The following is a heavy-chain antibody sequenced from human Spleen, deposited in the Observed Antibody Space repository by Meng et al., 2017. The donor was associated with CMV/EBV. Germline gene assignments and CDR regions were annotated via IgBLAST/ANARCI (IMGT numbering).Heavy chain of an antibody. Sequence: GGSLRLSCAASGFTFSDYAMHWVRQAPGKGLEWVAFIRYDGSNKYYADSVKGRFTISTDNSKNTLYLQMNSLRAEDTAVYYCAKYGSSWYEGYFQHWGQGTLVTVSS. V-gene: IGHV3-30*02. D-gene: IGHD6-13*01. CDR3: AKYGSSWYEGYFQH. CDR1: GFTFSDYA. J-gene: IGHJ1*01. CDR2: IRYDGSNK.